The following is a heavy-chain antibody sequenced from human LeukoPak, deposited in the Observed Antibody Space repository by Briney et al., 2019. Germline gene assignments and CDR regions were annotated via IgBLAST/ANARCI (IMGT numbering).Heavy chain of an antibody. CDR3: ARAVSSGYDPFDY. D-gene: IGHD3-22*01. CDR1: GFAVSSNY. CDR2: IYSGGNT. Sequence: GGSLRLSCAASGFAVSSNYMGWVRQAPGKGLEWVSVIYSGGNTYYADPVKGRFTIPRDNSKNTLYLQMNSLRAEDTAVYYCARAVSSGYDPFDYWGQGTLVTVSS. V-gene: IGHV3-53*01. J-gene: IGHJ4*02.